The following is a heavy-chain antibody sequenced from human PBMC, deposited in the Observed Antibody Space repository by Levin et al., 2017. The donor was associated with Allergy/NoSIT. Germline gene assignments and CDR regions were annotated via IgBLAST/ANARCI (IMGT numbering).Heavy chain of an antibody. D-gene: IGHD1-1*01. CDR3: ARHLGTTATRRGLTHFDY. J-gene: IGHJ4*02. V-gene: IGHV5-51*01. CDR1: GDRFSTYW. Sequence: PGESLKISCKGSGDRFSTYWIGWVRQMPGKGLEWMGSIYPGDSDTRYSPSFQGQVTLSADKSISTAYLQWSSLKASDTAMYYCARHLGTTATRRGLTHFDYWGQGTLVTVSS. CDR2: IYPGDSDT.